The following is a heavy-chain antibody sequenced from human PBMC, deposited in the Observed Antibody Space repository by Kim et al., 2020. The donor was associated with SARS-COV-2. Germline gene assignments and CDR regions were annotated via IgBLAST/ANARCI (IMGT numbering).Heavy chain of an antibody. CDR2: IRSSSSYT. Sequence: GGSLRLSCAASGFTFSSYDMNWVRQAPGKGLEWVSSIRSSSSYTYYADSVKGRFTISRDNAKDSLYLQMNSLRADDTAVYYCASSTGCDYWGQGTLVTVSS. V-gene: IGHV3-21*01. D-gene: IGHD2-8*02. CDR1: GFTFSSYD. J-gene: IGHJ4*02. CDR3: ASSTGCDY.